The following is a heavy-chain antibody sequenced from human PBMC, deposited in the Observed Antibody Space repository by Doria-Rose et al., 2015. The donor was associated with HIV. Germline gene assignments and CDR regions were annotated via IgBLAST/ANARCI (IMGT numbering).Heavy chain of an antibody. Sequence: QVQLPESGGGVVRPGRSLRLSCAASGFRFSSSGMHWVRQAPGKGLEWVAIISYDGDDKYYADSVKGRFTISRDNSKNTLYLQLNSLSAEDTAVYYCAKVNGLGGTAAARDGMDVWGQGTKVTVSS. CDR2: ISYDGDDK. CDR1: GFRFSSSG. V-gene: IGHV3-30*18. D-gene: IGHD6-13*01. CDR3: AKVNGLGGTAAARDGMDV. J-gene: IGHJ6*02.